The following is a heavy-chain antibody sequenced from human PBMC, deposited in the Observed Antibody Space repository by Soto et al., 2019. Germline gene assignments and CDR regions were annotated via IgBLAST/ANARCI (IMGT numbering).Heavy chain of an antibody. D-gene: IGHD3-3*01. CDR1: GYTFTSYN. Sequence: ASVKVSCKASGYTFTSYNINWVRQAPGQGLEWVAGSNSNSGNSDHAQKFQGRLTVTRDTSISTAYMELSSLRSDDTAVYYCVLLGVFNQWGAATLVTVSS. V-gene: IGHV1-8*01. CDR2: SNSNSGNS. CDR3: VLLGVFNQ. J-gene: IGHJ1*01.